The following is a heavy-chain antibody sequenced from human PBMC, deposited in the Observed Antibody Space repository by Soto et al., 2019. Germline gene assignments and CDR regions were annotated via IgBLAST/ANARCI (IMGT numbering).Heavy chain of an antibody. CDR1: DGSSISSGDY. CDR2: IYYSGST. D-gene: IGHD3-22*01. CDR3: ARAHSSGRRFDH. Sequence: SHTCTVADGSSISSGDYRSWIRQPPGKELEWIGYIYYSGSTNYNPSLKSRVTISVDTPKNQFSLKLSSVTAADTALYYCARAHSSGRRFDHWGQGTLVTVSS. V-gene: IGHV4-61*08. J-gene: IGHJ4*02.